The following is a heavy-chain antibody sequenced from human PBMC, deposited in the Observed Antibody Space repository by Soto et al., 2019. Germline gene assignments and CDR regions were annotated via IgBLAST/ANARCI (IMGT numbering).Heavy chain of an antibody. Sequence: QVTLKESGTVLVKPTEPLTLTCTVSGFSLSNARMGVSWIRQPPGKALEWLAHIFSNDEKSYSTSLKSRLTISKDPSKGQVVLTMSKMDHVDTATYCWPRIPRRWGGWYFDLWGRSTLVTVSS. CDR2: IFSNDEK. V-gene: IGHV2-26*01. CDR3: PRIPRRWGGWYFDL. CDR1: GFSLSNARMG. J-gene: IGHJ2*01. D-gene: IGHD3-16*01.